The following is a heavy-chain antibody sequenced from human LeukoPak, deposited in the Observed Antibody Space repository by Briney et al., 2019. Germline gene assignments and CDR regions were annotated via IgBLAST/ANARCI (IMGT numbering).Heavy chain of an antibody. CDR2: ISAYNGNT. CDR1: GYTFTSYG. V-gene: IGHV1-18*01. D-gene: IGHD3-3*01. Sequence: GASVKVSCKASGYTFTSYGISWVRQAPGQGLEWVGWISAYNGNTNYAQKIQGRITMTTDTSTSTAYKEQRSLRSDDTAVYYCARDAPLRFLEWSRLDVWGQGTTVTVSS. CDR3: ARDAPLRFLEWSRLDV. J-gene: IGHJ6*02.